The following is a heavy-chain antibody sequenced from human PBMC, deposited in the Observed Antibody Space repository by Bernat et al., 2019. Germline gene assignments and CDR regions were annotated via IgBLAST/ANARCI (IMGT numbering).Heavy chain of an antibody. CDR3: ARRRGAIFGVVTPSFDP. CDR1: GGSFSGYY. V-gene: IGHV4-34*01. J-gene: IGHJ5*02. Sequence: QVQLQQWGAGLLKPSETLSLTCAVYGGSFSGYYWSWIRQPPGKGLEWIGEINHSGSTNYNPSLKSRVTMSVDTSKNQFSLKLSSVTAADTAVYYCARRRGAIFGVVTPSFDPWGQGTLVTVSS. CDR2: INHSGST. D-gene: IGHD3-3*01.